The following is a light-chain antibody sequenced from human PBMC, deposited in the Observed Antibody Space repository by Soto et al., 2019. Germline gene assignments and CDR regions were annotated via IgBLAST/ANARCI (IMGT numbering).Light chain of an antibody. CDR2: GAS. J-gene: IGKJ1*01. CDR3: QQYNNWPPTWT. Sequence: EVVMTQSPDTLSVSPGERATLSCRASQSVGSNLAWYQQKPGQAPRLLIYGASTRATGIPARFSGSGSGTEFTLTISSLQSEDFAVYYCQQYNNWPPTWTFGQGTKVDIK. CDR1: QSVGSN. V-gene: IGKV3-15*01.